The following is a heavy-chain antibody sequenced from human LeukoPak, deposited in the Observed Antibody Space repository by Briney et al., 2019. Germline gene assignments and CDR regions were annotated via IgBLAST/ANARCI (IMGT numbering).Heavy chain of an antibody. CDR3: AKDGQNYDFWSGYYRD. J-gene: IGHJ4*02. V-gene: IGHV3-23*01. Sequence: GGSLRLSCAASGFTFSSYAMSWVRQAPGKGLEWVSAISGSGGSTYYADSVKGRLTISRDNSKNTLYLQMNSLRAEDTAVYYCAKDGQNYDFWSGYYRDWGQGTLVTVSS. D-gene: IGHD3-3*01. CDR1: GFTFSSYA. CDR2: ISGSGGST.